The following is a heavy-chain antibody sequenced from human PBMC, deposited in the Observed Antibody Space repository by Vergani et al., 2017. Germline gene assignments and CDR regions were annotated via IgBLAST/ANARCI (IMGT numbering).Heavy chain of an antibody. J-gene: IGHJ5*02. CDR1: GYRFTSYW. D-gene: IGHD2-15*01. CDR3: ARRVVAATRFNWFDP. V-gene: IGHV5-10-1*03. CDR2: IDPSDSYT. Sequence: EVQLVQSGAEVKKPGESLRISCKGSGYRFTSYWISWVRQMPGKGLEWMGRIDPSDSYTNSSPSFQGHGTISADKSISTAYLQWSSLKASDTAMYYCARRVVAATRFNWFDPWGQGTLVTVSS.